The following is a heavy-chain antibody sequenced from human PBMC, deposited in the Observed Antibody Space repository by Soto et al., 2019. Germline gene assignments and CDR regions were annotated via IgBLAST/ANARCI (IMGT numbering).Heavy chain of an antibody. D-gene: IGHD6-6*01. V-gene: IGHV3-23*01. Sequence: EVQLLESGGGLVQPGGSLRLSCAASGFTFSNYAMTWVRQAPGKGLEWVSTISGSGDNTYYADSVRGRFTISRDNSKNTLYLQKNSLRADDTAVYYCAKRPLAARPTDYWGQGTLVTVSS. CDR2: ISGSGDNT. J-gene: IGHJ4*02. CDR1: GFTFSNYA. CDR3: AKRPLAARPTDY.